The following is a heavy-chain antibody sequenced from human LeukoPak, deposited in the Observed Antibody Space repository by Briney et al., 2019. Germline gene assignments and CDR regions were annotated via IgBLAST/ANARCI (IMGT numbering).Heavy chain of an antibody. CDR1: GFPFSTYA. Sequence: GGSLRLSCAASGFPFSTYAMSWVRQAPRKGLEWVSDISGSGGSTYYADSVKGRVTISRDNSKNTLYLEMNSPRAEDTAVYYCAKGIVPAPNGAFDIWGQGTMVTVSS. CDR3: AKGIVPAPNGAFDI. D-gene: IGHD2-2*01. V-gene: IGHV3-23*01. J-gene: IGHJ3*02. CDR2: ISGSGGST.